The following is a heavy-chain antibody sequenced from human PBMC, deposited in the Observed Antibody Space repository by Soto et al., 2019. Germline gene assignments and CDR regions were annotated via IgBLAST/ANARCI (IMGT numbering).Heavy chain of an antibody. D-gene: IGHD2-8*01. V-gene: IGHV3-48*02. CDR2: ISSSSSTI. Sequence: EVQLVESGGGLVQPGGSLRLSCAASGFTFSSYSMNWVRQAQGKGLEWVSYISSSSSTINYADSVKGRFTISRDNAKNSLYLQMNSLRDEDTAVYYCARVPSGVWNWFDPWGQGTLVTVSS. J-gene: IGHJ5*02. CDR3: ARVPSGVWNWFDP. CDR1: GFTFSSYS.